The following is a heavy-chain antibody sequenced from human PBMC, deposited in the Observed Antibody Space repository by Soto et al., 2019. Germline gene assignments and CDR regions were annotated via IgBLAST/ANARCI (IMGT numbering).Heavy chain of an antibody. Sequence: QLQLQESGSGLVKPSQTLSLTCAVSGGSISSGGYSWSWIRQPPGKGLEGIGYIYRSGSTYYNPSLKSRVTISVDRSKNQFSLKLRSVTAADTAEYYCAAGGGLPRYYWGQGTLVTVSS. CDR1: GGSISSGGYS. CDR3: AAGGGLPRYY. D-gene: IGHD5-12*01. V-gene: IGHV4-30-2*01. J-gene: IGHJ4*02. CDR2: IYRSGST.